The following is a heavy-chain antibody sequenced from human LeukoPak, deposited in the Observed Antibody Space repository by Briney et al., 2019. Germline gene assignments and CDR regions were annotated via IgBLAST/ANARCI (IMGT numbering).Heavy chain of an antibody. CDR2: ISGSGGST. CDR3: AKEVYQLLISLSWFDP. J-gene: IGHJ5*02. D-gene: IGHD2-2*01. Sequence: GRSLRLSCAASGFTFSSYAMSWVRQAPGKGLEWVSAISGSGGSTYYADSVKGRFTISRDNSKNTLYLQMNSLRAEDTAVYYCAKEVYQLLISLSWFDPWGQGTLVTVSS. CDR1: GFTFSSYA. V-gene: IGHV3-23*01.